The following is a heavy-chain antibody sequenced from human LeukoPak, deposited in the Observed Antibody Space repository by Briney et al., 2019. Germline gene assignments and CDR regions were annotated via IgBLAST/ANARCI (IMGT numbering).Heavy chain of an antibody. CDR3: ARDGRITFGGVIVQVDHDDAFD. J-gene: IGHJ3*01. V-gene: IGHV3-21*01. CDR1: GFTFSSYS. D-gene: IGHD3-16*02. Sequence: PGGSLRLSCAASGFTFSSYSMNWVRQAPGKGLEWVSSISSSSSYIYYADSVKGRFTISRDNAKNSLYLQMNSLRAEDTAVYYCARDGRITFGGVIVQVDHDDAFDLEPRDNGHRLF. CDR2: ISSSSSYI.